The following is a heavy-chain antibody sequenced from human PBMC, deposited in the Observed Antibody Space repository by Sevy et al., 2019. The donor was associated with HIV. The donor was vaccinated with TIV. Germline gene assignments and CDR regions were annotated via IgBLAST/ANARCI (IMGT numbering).Heavy chain of an antibody. CDR2: IVVGSGNT. D-gene: IGHD1-26*01. CDR1: GFTFTSSA. Sequence: ASVKVSCKASGFTFTSSAVQWVRQARGQRLEWIGWIVVGSGNTNYAQKFQERVIITRDMSTSTAYMELSSLRSEDTAVYYCAADIVGAAPGYWGQGTLVTVSS. J-gene: IGHJ4*02. CDR3: AADIVGAAPGY. V-gene: IGHV1-58*01.